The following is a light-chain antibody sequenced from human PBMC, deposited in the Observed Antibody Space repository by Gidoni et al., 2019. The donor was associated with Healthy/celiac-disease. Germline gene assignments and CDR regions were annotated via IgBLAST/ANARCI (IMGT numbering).Light chain of an antibody. CDR2: GAY. CDR1: QSVSSSY. J-gene: IGKJ1*01. Sequence: DIVLTQSPGTLSLSPGERATLSCRASQSVSSSYLAWYQQKPGQAPRLLIYGAYSRATGIPHRFSGSGSGTDFTLTISRLEHEDVAVYYCQQSGSSPWTFGQGTKVEIK. CDR3: QQSGSSPWT. V-gene: IGKV3-20*01.